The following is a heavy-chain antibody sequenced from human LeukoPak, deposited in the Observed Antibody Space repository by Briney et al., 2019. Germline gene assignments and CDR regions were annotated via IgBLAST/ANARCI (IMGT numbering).Heavy chain of an antibody. V-gene: IGHV3-23*01. CDR2: ISYTGDTT. Sequence: GGSLRLSCAASGFTFSSYAMSWVRQAPGKGLEWVSTISYTGDTTYYADSVKGRFIISRDNSKNTLYVQMNSLRAEDTAVYYRAKYTGWSISSWYNDYWGQGALVTVSS. D-gene: IGHD1-14*01. CDR1: GFTFSSYA. J-gene: IGHJ4*02. CDR3: AKYTGWSISSWYNDY.